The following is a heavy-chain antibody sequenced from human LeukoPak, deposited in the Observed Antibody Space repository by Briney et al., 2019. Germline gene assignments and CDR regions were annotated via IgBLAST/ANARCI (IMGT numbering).Heavy chain of an antibody. CDR2: IGGSSSSI. J-gene: IGHJ4*02. Sequence: GGSLRLSCAASGFTFSIYSMNWVRQAPGKGLEWVSSIGGSSSSIYYADSVKARFTISRDNAQNSLYLQMNSLRAEDTAIYYCVRDRGTYRPIDYWGQGTLVTVSS. CDR1: GFTFSIYS. V-gene: IGHV3-21*04. CDR3: VRDRGTYRPIDY. D-gene: IGHD1-26*01.